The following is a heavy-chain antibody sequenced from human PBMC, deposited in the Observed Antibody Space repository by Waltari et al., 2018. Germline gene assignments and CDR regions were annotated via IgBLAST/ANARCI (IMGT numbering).Heavy chain of an antibody. CDR2: ISSRGSTI. V-gene: IGHV3-48*03. CDR3: ARIGIAARPSDY. CDR1: GFTFSSYE. D-gene: IGHD6-6*01. J-gene: IGHJ4*02. Sequence: EVQLVESGGGLVQPGGSLRLSCAASGFTFSSYEMNWVRQAPGKGLEWVSHISSRGSTIYYADSGKGRFTIARDNAKNSLYLQMNSLRAEDTAVYYCARIGIAARPSDYWGQGTLVTVSS.